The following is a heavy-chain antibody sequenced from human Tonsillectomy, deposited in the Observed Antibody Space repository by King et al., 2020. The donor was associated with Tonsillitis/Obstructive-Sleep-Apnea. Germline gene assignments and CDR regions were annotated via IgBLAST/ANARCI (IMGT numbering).Heavy chain of an antibody. Sequence: QLVQSGGGLVQRGGSLRLSCAASGFTFSSYAITWVRQAPGKGLEWVSGISASGGSTYYADSVKDRFTISRDNSKNTLYLQMNSLRAEDTAVYYCAKDKYGDPADAFDIWGQGTMVTVAS. D-gene: IGHD4-17*01. V-gene: IGHV3-23*04. CDR1: GFTFSSYA. CDR3: AKDKYGDPADAFDI. J-gene: IGHJ3*02. CDR2: ISASGGST.